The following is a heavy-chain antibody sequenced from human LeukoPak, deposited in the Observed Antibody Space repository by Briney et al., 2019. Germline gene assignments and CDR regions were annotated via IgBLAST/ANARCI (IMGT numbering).Heavy chain of an antibody. Sequence: SETLSLTCTVSGGSISSYYWSWTRQPAGKGLEWIGRIYTSGSTNYNPSLKSRVTMSVDTSKNQFSLKLSSVTAADTAVYYCARDSSSWYRTPNYFDYWGQGTLVTVSS. CDR2: IYTSGST. V-gene: IGHV4-4*07. D-gene: IGHD6-13*01. J-gene: IGHJ4*02. CDR3: ARDSSSWYRTPNYFDY. CDR1: GGSISSYY.